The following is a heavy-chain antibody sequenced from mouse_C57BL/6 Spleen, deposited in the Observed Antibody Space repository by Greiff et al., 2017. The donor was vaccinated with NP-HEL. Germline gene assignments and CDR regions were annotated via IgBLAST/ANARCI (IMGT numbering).Heavy chain of an antibody. CDR3: ARAASYYYGSSYGFAY. CDR2: ILPGSGST. CDR1: GYTFTGYW. Sequence: VKLMESGAELMKPGASVKLSCKATGYTFTGYWIEWVKQRPGHGLEWIGEILPGSGSTNYIEKFKGKATFTADTSSNTAYMQLSSLTTEDSAIYYCARAASYYYGSSYGFAYWGQGTLVTVSA. V-gene: IGHV1-9*01. J-gene: IGHJ3*01. D-gene: IGHD1-1*01.